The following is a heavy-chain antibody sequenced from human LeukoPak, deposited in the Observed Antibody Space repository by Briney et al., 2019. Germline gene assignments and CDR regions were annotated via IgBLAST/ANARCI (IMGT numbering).Heavy chain of an antibody. CDR1: GGSISNYY. D-gene: IGHD3-16*01. V-gene: IGHV4-59*08. Sequence: SETLSLTCTVSGGSISNYYWSWIRQPPGKGLEWIGYIYYSGSTNYNPSLKSRVTISVDTSKNQFSLKLSSVTAADTAVYYCARRPLYYFDYWGQGTLVTVSS. CDR3: ARRPLYYFDY. CDR2: IYYSGST. J-gene: IGHJ4*02.